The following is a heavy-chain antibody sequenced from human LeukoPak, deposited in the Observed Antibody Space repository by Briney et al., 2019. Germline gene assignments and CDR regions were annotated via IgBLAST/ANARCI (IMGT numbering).Heavy chain of an antibody. J-gene: IGHJ6*03. D-gene: IGHD3-10*01. Sequence: GGSLRLSCAASGFTFTNYAMSWVRQAPGKGLEWVSTISGSGSSTYYADSVKGRVTISRDNSKNTLYLQMNSLRAEDTAVYYCAKNYGSGSSVKYYYYMDVWGKGTTVTVSS. CDR1: GFTFTNYA. V-gene: IGHV3-23*01. CDR3: AKNYGSGSSVKYYYYMDV. CDR2: ISGSGSST.